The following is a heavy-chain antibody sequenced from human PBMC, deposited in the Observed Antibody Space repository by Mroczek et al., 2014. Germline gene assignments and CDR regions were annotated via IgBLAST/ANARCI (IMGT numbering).Heavy chain of an antibody. Sequence: KESGPGLVKPSETLSLTCTVSGGSISSSSYYWGWIRQPPGKGLEWIGSIYYSGSTYYNPSLKSRVTISVDTSKNQFSPKLSSVTAADTAVYYCARALDDYGGSAFDIWGQGTMVTVSS. CDR1: GGSISSSSYY. CDR2: IYYSGST. V-gene: IGHV4-39*01. D-gene: IGHD4-23*01. CDR3: ARALDDYGGSAFDI. J-gene: IGHJ3*02.